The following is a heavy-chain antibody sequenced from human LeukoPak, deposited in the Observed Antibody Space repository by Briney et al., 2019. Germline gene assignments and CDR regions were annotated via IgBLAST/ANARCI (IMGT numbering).Heavy chain of an antibody. CDR1: GFSFSVYS. Sequence: GGSLRLSCAASGFSFSVYSMNWVRQAPGKGLELVSYISASSGTIYYADSVKGRFTISRDNAKNSLYLQMNSLRGDDTAVYYCARRSEFGVLYYMDVWGKGTTVTVSS. J-gene: IGHJ6*03. CDR2: ISASSGTI. D-gene: IGHD3-16*01. CDR3: ARRSEFGVLYYMDV. V-gene: IGHV3-48*01.